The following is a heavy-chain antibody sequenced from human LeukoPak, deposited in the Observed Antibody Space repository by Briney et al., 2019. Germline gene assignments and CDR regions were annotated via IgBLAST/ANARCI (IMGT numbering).Heavy chain of an antibody. J-gene: IGHJ6*03. V-gene: IGHV1-3*01. D-gene: IGHD6-13*01. CDR3: ARNMHSSSWYKYYYYYYMDV. CDR2: INAGNGNT. Sequence: ASVKVSCKDSGYTFTSYAMHWVRQAPGQRLEWMGWINAGNGNTKYSQKFQGRATITRDTSASTAYMELSSLRSEDTAVYYCARNMHSSSWYKYYYYYYMDVWGKGTTVTVSS. CDR1: GYTFTSYA.